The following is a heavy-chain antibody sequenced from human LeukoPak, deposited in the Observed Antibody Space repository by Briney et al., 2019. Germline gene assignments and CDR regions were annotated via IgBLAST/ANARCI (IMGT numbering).Heavy chain of an antibody. CDR3: ARDGYGTGSN. Sequence: GGSLRLSCAASGLTFSNYWMDWVRQAPGKGLEWVANIKQDGSEKNYVDSVKGRFIISRDNAKNSLYLQMNTLRADDTAVYYCARDGYGTGSNWGQGTLVTVSS. CDR2: IKQDGSEK. J-gene: IGHJ4*02. CDR1: GLTFSNYW. D-gene: IGHD3-22*01. V-gene: IGHV3-7*03.